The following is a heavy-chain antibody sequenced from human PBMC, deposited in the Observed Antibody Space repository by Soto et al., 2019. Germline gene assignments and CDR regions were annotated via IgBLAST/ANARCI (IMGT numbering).Heavy chain of an antibody. CDR2: IDPSDSYT. CDR1: GYSFTSYW. V-gene: IGHV5-10-1*01. J-gene: IGHJ3*02. D-gene: IGHD3-3*01. Sequence: GESLKISCKGSGYSFTSYWISWVRQMPGKGLEWMGRIDPSDSYTNYSPSFQGHVTISADKSTSTAYLQWSSLKASDTAMYYCARISYYDFWSGYSLGAFDIWGQGTMVTVSS. CDR3: ARISYYDFWSGYSLGAFDI.